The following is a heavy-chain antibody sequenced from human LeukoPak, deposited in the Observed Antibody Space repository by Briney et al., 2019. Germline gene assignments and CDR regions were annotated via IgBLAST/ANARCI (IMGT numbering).Heavy chain of an antibody. CDR2: ISASGDRT. Sequence: TGGSLRLSCAASGFIFSSYVMSWVRQAPGKGLEWVSGISASGDRTCYADSVKGRFTISRDNSKNTLYLQMNSLRAEDTAIYYCAKDLPKITIFGALQHWGQGTLVTVSS. J-gene: IGHJ1*01. V-gene: IGHV3-23*01. CDR1: GFIFSSYV. D-gene: IGHD3-3*01. CDR3: AKDLPKITIFGALQH.